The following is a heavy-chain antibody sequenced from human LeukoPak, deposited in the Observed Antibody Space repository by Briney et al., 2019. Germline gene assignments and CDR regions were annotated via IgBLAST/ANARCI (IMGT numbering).Heavy chain of an antibody. V-gene: IGHV3-23*01. D-gene: IGHD2-2*01. CDR3: VKDRAYCSSDSCPPPYYYYMDV. J-gene: IGHJ6*03. Sequence: GGSLRLSCAASGFTFSSYEMHWVRQAPGKGLEWVSAISGSGGSTYYADSVKGRFTISRDNSKNTLYLQMSSLRVEDTAVYYCVKDRAYCSSDSCPPPYYYYMDVWGKGSTVTISS. CDR1: GFTFSSYE. CDR2: ISGSGGST.